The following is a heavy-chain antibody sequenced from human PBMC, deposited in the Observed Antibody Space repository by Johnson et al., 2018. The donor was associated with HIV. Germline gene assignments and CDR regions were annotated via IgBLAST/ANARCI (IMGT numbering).Heavy chain of an antibody. D-gene: IGHD2-2*01. Sequence: QVQLVESGGGVVQPGRSLRLSCAASGFTFSSYAMHWVRQAPGKGLEWVAVISYDGSNKYYAVSVKGRFTISRDNSKNTLYLQMNSLRVDDTAVYFCANQGSDPPLWGQGTLVTGSS. CDR3: ANQGSDPPL. J-gene: IGHJ3*01. V-gene: IGHV3-30-3*01. CDR2: ISYDGSNK. CDR1: GFTFSSYA.